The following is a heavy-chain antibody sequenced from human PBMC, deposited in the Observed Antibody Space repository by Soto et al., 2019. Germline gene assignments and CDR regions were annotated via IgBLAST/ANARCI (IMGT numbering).Heavy chain of an antibody. CDR1: GFTFSSYW. CDR3: ARGGVYQLDYGADYYYYGMDV. J-gene: IGHJ6*02. D-gene: IGHD4-17*01. V-gene: IGHV3-74*01. CDR2: INSDGSST. Sequence: GSLRLSCAASGFTFSSYWMHWVRQAPGEGLVWVSRINSDGSSTSYADSVKGRFTISRDNAKNTLYLQMNSLRAEDTAVYYCARGGVYQLDYGADYYYYGMDVWGQGTTVTVSS.